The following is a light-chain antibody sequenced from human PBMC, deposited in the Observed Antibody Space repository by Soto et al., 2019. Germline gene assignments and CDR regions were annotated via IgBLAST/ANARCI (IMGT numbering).Light chain of an antibody. CDR1: QSVSSY. Sequence: EIVLTQSPATLSLSPGERATLSCRASQSVSSYLAWYQQKPGQAPRLLIYDASNRATGIPARFSGSGSGTDYTPPSSSIVPDDYAVYYCPQRSNRQPITFGQGTQVEIK. CDR2: DAS. J-gene: IGKJ5*01. V-gene: IGKV3-11*01. CDR3: PQRSNRQPIT.